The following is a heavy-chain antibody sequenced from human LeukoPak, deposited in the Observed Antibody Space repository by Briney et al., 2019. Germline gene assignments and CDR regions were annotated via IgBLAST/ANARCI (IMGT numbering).Heavy chain of an antibody. Sequence: GGSLRLSCAASGFTFSSYEMNWVRQAPGKGLEWVSYISSSGSTIYYADSVEGRSTISRDNAKNSLYLQMNSLRAEDTAVYYCARQAAGYSLELDYWGQGTLVTVSS. CDR3: ARQAAGYSLELDY. J-gene: IGHJ4*02. D-gene: IGHD3-9*01. CDR2: ISSSGSTI. V-gene: IGHV3-48*03. CDR1: GFTFSSYE.